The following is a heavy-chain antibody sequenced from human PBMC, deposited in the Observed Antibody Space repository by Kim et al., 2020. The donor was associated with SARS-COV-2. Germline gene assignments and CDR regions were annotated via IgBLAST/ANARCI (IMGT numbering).Heavy chain of an antibody. CDR2: ISYDGSNK. CDR1: GFTFSSYA. D-gene: IGHD1-7*01. Sequence: GGSLRLSCAASGFTFSSYAMHWVRQAPGKGLEWVAVISYDGSNKYYADSVKGRFTISRDNSKNTLYLQMNSLRAEDTAVYYCARSWNYRSFFDYWGQGTL. J-gene: IGHJ4*02. V-gene: IGHV3-30-3*01. CDR3: ARSWNYRSFFDY.